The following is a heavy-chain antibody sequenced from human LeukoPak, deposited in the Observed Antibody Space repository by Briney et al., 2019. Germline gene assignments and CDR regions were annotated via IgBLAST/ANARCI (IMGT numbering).Heavy chain of an antibody. CDR3: ARSYCSSTSCHRIAIDY. V-gene: IGHV3-64*01. Sequence: QPGGSLRLSCAAAGFTFSRYAMHWGRQAEGEGRGYVSAINSNGGSTHYANSVKGRFTLSRHNSKNTLYLQMGSLRAEDMAVYYCARSYCSSTSCHRIAIDYWGQGTLVTVSS. CDR1: GFTFSRYA. J-gene: IGHJ4*02. D-gene: IGHD2-2*01. CDR2: INSNGGST.